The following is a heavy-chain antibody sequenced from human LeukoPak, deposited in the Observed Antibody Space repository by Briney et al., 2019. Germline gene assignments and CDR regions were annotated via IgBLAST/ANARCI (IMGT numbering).Heavy chain of an antibody. D-gene: IGHD3-16*01. CDR3: ARDRLGERDLLDY. Sequence: GGSLRLSCAASGFTFSSYWMTWVRQAPGKGLEWVAKIKQDGSENYFVDSVKGRFTISRDNAENSLYLQMNSLRAEDTAVYYCARDRLGERDLLDYWGQGTLVTVSS. J-gene: IGHJ4*02. CDR2: IKQDGSEN. CDR1: GFTFSSYW. V-gene: IGHV3-7*03.